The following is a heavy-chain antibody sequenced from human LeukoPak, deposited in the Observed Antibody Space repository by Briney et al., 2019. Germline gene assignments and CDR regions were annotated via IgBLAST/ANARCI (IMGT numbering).Heavy chain of an antibody. J-gene: IGHJ4*02. CDR1: GFTFRGYW. V-gene: IGHV3-7*01. Sequence: GGSLRLSCADSGFTFRGYWMKWVRQAPGQGLEWVASIKEDGREKFYVDSVKGRFTISRDDAKNSLYLQMDSLRVEDAAVYYCARDDGDLWGQGTLVTVSS. CDR2: IKEDGREK. CDR3: ARDDGDL.